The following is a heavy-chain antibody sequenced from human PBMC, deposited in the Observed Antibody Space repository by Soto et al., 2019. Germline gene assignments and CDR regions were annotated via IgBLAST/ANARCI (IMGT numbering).Heavy chain of an antibody. CDR3: TKDQVQRTEWADY. Sequence: EVQLLESGGGLVQPGGSLRLSCAASGFTFSNYAMSWVRQAPGKGLEWVSAISGSGGSTYYADSLKGRFTISRDNSKNTLYLQMNGLRAEDTAVYYCTKDQVQRTEWADYWGQGTLVTVSS. CDR1: GFTFSNYA. J-gene: IGHJ4*02. CDR2: ISGSGGST. D-gene: IGHD3-3*01. V-gene: IGHV3-23*01.